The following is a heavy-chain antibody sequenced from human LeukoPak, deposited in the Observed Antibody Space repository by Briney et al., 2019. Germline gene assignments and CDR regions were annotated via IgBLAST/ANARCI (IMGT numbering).Heavy chain of an antibody. CDR2: MNSNTGNT. Sequence: ASVKVSYKASGYTFTSHDINWVREATGQGLEWIGCMNSNTGNTGYTQKFQGRVTMTRDTSIITAYMELISLRYEDTALYYCAIDHYGSGSYPDYWGQGTLVTVSS. J-gene: IGHJ4*02. CDR1: GYTFTSHD. V-gene: IGHV1-8*01. D-gene: IGHD3-10*01. CDR3: AIDHYGSGSYPDY.